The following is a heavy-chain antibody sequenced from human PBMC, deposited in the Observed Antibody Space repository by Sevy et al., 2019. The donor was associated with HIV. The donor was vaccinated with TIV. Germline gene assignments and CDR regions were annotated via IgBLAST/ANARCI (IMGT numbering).Heavy chain of an antibody. V-gene: IGHV3-33*01. CDR3: ARGKTPDGDLEPYYFDY. J-gene: IGHJ4*02. D-gene: IGHD4-17*01. Sequence: GGSLRLSCAASGFTFSSYGMHWVRQAPGKGLEWVAVIWYDGSNKYYADSVKGRFTISRDNSKNTLYLQMNSLRAEDTAVYYCARGKTPDGDLEPYYFDYWGQGTLVTVSS. CDR2: IWYDGSNK. CDR1: GFTFSSYG.